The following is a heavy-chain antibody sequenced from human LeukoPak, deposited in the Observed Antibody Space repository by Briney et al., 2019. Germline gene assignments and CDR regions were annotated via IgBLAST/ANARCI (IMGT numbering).Heavy chain of an antibody. CDR2: INPNSGGT. D-gene: IGHD6-13*01. CDR1: GYTFTGYY. J-gene: IGHJ5*02. V-gene: IGHV1-2*02. CDR3: ARDARRIAAAGTPSWFDP. Sequence: GASVKVSCKASGYTFTGYYMHWVRQAPGQGLEWMGWINPNSGGTNYAQKFQGRVTMTRDTSISTAYMELSRPRSDDTAVYYCARDARRIAAAGTPSWFDPWGQGTLVTVSS.